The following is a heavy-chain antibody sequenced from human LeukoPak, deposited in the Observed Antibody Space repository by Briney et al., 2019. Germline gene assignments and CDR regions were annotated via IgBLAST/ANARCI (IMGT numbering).Heavy chain of an antibody. Sequence: GGSLRLSCVASGFTFRSYWMNWVRQAPGKGLEWVANIKQDGSEKYYVDSVKGRFTISRDNAKSSLYLQVNSLRAEDTAVYYCARGGTYYYHYFDYWGQGTLVTVSS. D-gene: IGHD1-26*01. J-gene: IGHJ4*02. V-gene: IGHV3-7*05. CDR3: ARGGTYYYHYFDY. CDR1: GFTFRSYW. CDR2: IKQDGSEK.